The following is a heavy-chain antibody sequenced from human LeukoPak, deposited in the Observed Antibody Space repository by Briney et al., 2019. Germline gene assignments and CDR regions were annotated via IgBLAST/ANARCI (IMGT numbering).Heavy chain of an antibody. D-gene: IGHD6-19*01. CDR3: ASSSGWAEDNWFDP. Sequence: ASVKVSCKASGYTFTGYYMHWVRQAPGQGLEWMGRINPNSGGTNYAQKFQGRVTMTRDTSISTAYMELSRLRSDDTAVYYCASSSGWAEDNWFDPWGQGTLVTVSS. V-gene: IGHV1-2*06. J-gene: IGHJ5*02. CDR1: GYTFTGYY. CDR2: INPNSGGT.